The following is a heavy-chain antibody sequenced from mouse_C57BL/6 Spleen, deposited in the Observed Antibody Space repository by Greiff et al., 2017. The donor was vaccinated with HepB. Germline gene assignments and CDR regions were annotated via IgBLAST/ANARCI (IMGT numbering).Heavy chain of an antibody. CDR3: ARVGSYDGYSHYAMDY. CDR2: IYPGDGDT. Sequence: VHLVESGAELVKPGASVKISCKASGYAFSSYWMNWVKQRPGKGLEWIGQIYPGDGDTNYNGKFKGKATLTADKSSSTAYMQLSSLTSEDSAVYFCARVGSYDGYSHYAMDYWGQGTSVTVSS. J-gene: IGHJ4*01. CDR1: GYAFSSYW. D-gene: IGHD2-3*01. V-gene: IGHV1-80*01.